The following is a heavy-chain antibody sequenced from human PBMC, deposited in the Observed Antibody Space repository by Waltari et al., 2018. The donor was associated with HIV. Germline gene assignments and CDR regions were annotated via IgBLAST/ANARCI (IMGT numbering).Heavy chain of an antibody. CDR2: INTDGSA. V-gene: IGHV3-66*01. CDR1: GFSGSGHY. CDR3: AKGGPGFWSGLRDDGLGV. J-gene: IGHJ6*02. D-gene: IGHD3-3*01. Sequence: EVQLVESGGGSVQPGGSLTLSCAASGFSGSGHYMTWVRQAPGKGLEWVSVINTDGSASYADSVKGRFSISRDYSKNTVNLQMNRLGGEDSAIYYCAKGGPGFWSGLRDDGLGVWGQGTTVTVSS.